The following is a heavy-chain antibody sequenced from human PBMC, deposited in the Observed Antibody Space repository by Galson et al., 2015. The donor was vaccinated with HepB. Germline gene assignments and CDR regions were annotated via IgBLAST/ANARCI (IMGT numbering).Heavy chain of an antibody. CDR1: GFTFSSYA. V-gene: IGHV3-30*04. CDR2: ISYDGSNK. CDR3: ASPPEPAGHPFLDY. Sequence: SLRLSCAASGFTFSSYAMHWVRQAPGKGLEWVAVISYDGSNKYYADSVKGRFTISRDNSKNTLYLQMNSLRAEDTAVYYCASPPEPAGHPFLDYWGQGTLVTVSS. D-gene: IGHD3-3*01. J-gene: IGHJ4*02.